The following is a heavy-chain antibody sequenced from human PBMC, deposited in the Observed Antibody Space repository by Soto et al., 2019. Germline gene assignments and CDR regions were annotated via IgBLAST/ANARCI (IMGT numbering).Heavy chain of an antibody. CDR3: ARDGFFGRSGYFDY. CDR1: GGSINSGDYY. CDR2: IYYSGST. Sequence: SETLSLTCTVSGGSINSGDYYWSWIRQPPGKGLEWIGYIYYSGSTYYNPSLKSRVTISVDTSKNQFSLKLSSVTAADTAVYYCARDGFFGRSGYFDYWDQGTLVTVSS. V-gene: IGHV4-30-4*01. J-gene: IGHJ4*02. D-gene: IGHD3-3*01.